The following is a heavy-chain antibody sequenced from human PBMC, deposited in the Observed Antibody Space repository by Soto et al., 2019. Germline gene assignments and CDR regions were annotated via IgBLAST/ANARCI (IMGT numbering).Heavy chain of an antibody. V-gene: IGHV1-69*13. CDR1: GGTFSSYA. J-gene: IGHJ6*02. D-gene: IGHD2-2*01. CDR2: IIPIFGTA. Sequence: SVKVSCKASGGTFSSYAISWVRQAPGQGLEWMGGIIPIFGTANYAQKFQGRVTITADESTSTAYMELSSLRSEDTAVYYCARARCSSTSCYEFFDNYYYYGMDVWGQGTTVTVSS. CDR3: ARARCSSTSCYEFFDNYYYYGMDV.